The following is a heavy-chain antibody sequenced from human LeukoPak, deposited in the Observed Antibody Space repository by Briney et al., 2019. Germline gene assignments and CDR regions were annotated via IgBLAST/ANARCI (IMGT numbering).Heavy chain of an antibody. D-gene: IGHD6-19*01. CDR1: GFRFSSYS. CDR2: ITRGSSTR. Sequence: GGSLRLSCAASGFRFSSYSMHWVRQAPGKGLDWVSSITRGSSTRYYADSVKGRFTISRDDGKTSLYLHMNSLRVDDTAVYFCARDATVASSPNWFDPWVQGTLVTVSS. V-gene: IGHV3-48*01. J-gene: IGHJ5*02. CDR3: ARDATVASSPNWFDP.